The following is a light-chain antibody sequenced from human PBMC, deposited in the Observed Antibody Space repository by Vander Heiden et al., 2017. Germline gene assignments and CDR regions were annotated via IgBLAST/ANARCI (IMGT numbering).Light chain of an antibody. CDR2: ASS. J-gene: IGKJ2*01. V-gene: IGKV1-39*01. CDR3: QQSDSTPTT. Sequence: DIQMTQSPSSLSASVGDRVTITCRAGQSISNYLNWYQQKPGRAPKLLISASSSLQSGILSRFSGSGSGTDFTLTISRLQPEDFATYYCQQSDSTPTTFGQGTKVEIK. CDR1: QSISNY.